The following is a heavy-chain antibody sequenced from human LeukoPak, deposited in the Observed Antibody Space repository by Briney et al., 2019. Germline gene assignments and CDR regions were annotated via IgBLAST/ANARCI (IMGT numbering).Heavy chain of an antibody. V-gene: IGHV4-59*01. D-gene: IGHD5-18*01. CDR2: IYDSGST. Sequence: SETLSLTCTVSGASISSYYWSWIRQPPGKGLEWIGYIYDSGSTNYNPSLKSRVTMSIDTSKNQFSLKLSSATAADTAVYYCAKGYSHPDYWGQGTLATVSS. CDR1: GASISSYY. CDR3: AKGYSHPDY. J-gene: IGHJ4*02.